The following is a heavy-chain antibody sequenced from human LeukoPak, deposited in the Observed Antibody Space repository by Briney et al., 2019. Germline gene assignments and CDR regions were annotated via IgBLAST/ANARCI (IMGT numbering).Heavy chain of an antibody. CDR2: IYYSGST. V-gene: IGHV4-59*08. J-gene: IGHJ3*02. Sequence: SETLSLTCTVSGGSVSSYYWSWIRQPAGKGLEWIGYIYYSGSTNYNPSLKSRVTISVDTSKNQFSLKLSSVTAADTAVYYCARLPGFRDVFDIWGQGTMVTVSS. CDR1: GGSVSSYY. CDR3: ARLPGFRDVFDI.